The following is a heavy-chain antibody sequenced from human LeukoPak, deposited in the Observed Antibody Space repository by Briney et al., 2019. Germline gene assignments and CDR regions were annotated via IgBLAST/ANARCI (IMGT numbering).Heavy chain of an antibody. Sequence: GGSLRLSCAASGFTFSNYAMSWVRQAPGKGLDWVSVISGSGGNTYHADSVKGRFTISRDNSKNTLYLQMNSLRAEDTAVYYCAKDFTANYDFWSGYPHWGQGTLVTVSS. CDR2: ISGSGGNT. V-gene: IGHV3-23*01. CDR1: GFTFSNYA. D-gene: IGHD3-3*01. J-gene: IGHJ4*02. CDR3: AKDFTANYDFWSGYPH.